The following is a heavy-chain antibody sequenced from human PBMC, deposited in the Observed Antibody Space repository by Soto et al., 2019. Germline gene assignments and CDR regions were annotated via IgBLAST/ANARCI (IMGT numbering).Heavy chain of an antibody. D-gene: IGHD1-1*01. J-gene: IGHJ6*02. V-gene: IGHV5-51*01. Sequence: GESLKISCKGSGYTFTDYWIGWVRQLPGKGLEWMGIIYPGDSDTRYSPSFQGHVTITVDKSTSTAYLQLNSVTPEDTAVYYCARGNEDMDVWGQGTTVTVSS. CDR2: IYPGDSDT. CDR1: GYTFTDYW. CDR3: ARGNEDMDV.